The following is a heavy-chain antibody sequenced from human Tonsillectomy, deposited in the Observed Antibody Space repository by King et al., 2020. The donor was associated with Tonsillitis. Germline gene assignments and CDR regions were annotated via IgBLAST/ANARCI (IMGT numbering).Heavy chain of an antibody. V-gene: IGHV4-39*01. Sequence: QLQESGPGLVKPSETLSLTCTVSGGSIGSSSYYWGWIRQPPGKGLEWIGRIYYSGGTDYNPSLESRVTVSVDTSKNQFSLKLSSVTAADTAVYYCARLPARFYYDSSGPNDYWGQGILVTVSS. CDR1: GGSIGSSSYY. J-gene: IGHJ4*02. CDR3: ARLPARFYYDSSGPNDY. D-gene: IGHD3-22*01. CDR2: IYYSGGT.